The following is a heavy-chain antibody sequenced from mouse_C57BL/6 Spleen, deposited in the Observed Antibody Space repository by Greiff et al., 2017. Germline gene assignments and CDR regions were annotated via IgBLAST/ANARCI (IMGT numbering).Heavy chain of an antibody. V-gene: IGHV1-82*01. CDR2: NEPGDGDT. J-gene: IGHJ2*01. CDR1: GYAFSSSW. CDR3: ARIYFDY. Sequence: VQLQQSGPELVKPGASVTISCKASGYAFSSSWMNWMKRRPGKGLQWCGRNEPGDGDTNYNGKFKSKATLTADKSSSTAYMQLSSLTSEDSAVYFCARIYFDYWGQGTTLTVSS.